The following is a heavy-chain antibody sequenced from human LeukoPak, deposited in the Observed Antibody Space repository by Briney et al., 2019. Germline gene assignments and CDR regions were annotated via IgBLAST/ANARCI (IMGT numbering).Heavy chain of an antibody. V-gene: IGHV4-30-4*01. CDR1: GGSISSGDYY. D-gene: IGHD4-23*01. Sequence: PSQTLSLTCTVSGGSISSGDYYWSWIRQPPGKGLEWIGYIYYSGSTYYNPSLKSRVTISVDTSKNQFSLKLGSVTAADTAVYYCARDGVGGLYYFDYWGQGTLVTVSS. J-gene: IGHJ4*02. CDR2: IYYSGST. CDR3: ARDGVGGLYYFDY.